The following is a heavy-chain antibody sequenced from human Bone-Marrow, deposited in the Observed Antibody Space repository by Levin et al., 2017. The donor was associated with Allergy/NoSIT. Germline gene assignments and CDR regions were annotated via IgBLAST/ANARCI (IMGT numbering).Heavy chain of an antibody. CDR3: ARNDYGDYVQNFDY. CDR2: VNCNSGDT. V-gene: IGHV1-2*02. Sequence: GGSLRLSCEAAGYTFTDHYMHWVRQAPGQGLEWMGWVNCNSGDTHYAQKFQDRVTMTRDTSITTAYIEVSSLRFDDTSLYFCARNDYGDYVQNFDYWGQGTLVTVSS. D-gene: IGHD4-17*01. J-gene: IGHJ4*02. CDR1: GYTFTDHY.